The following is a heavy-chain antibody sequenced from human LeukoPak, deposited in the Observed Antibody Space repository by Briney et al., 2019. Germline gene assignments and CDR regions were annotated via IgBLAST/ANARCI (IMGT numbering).Heavy chain of an antibody. V-gene: IGHV3-23*01. CDR1: GFTFSSYA. J-gene: IGHJ4*02. Sequence: GGSLRLSCAASGFTFSSYAMSWVRQAPGKGLEWVSAISGSGGSTYYADSVKGRFTISRDDSKNTVYLLMNSLRAEDTAVYYCAKDRSEYQLLDYFDYWGQGTLVTVSS. D-gene: IGHD2-2*01. CDR3: AKDRSEYQLLDYFDY. CDR2: ISGSGGST.